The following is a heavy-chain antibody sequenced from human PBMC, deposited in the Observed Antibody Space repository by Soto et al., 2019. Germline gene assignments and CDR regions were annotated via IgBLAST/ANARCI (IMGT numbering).Heavy chain of an antibody. V-gene: IGHV4-39*01. J-gene: IGHJ4*02. Sequence: SETLSLTCAVSGGSITSSSYYWGWIRQPPGKGLEWIGSIYYSGSTYYNPSLKSRVTISVDTSKNQFSLKLSSVTAADTAVYYCARQRLRGDFDYWGQGTLVTVSS. CDR2: IYYSGST. CDR3: ARQRLRGDFDY. CDR1: GGSITSSSYY. D-gene: IGHD6-25*01.